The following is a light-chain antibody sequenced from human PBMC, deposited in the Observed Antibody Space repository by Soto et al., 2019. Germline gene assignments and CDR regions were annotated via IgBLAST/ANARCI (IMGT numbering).Light chain of an antibody. CDR1: SSDVGRYNY. J-gene: IGLJ1*01. CDR3: SSYASNNLYV. CDR2: EVS. V-gene: IGLV2-14*01. Sequence: QSALTQPASVSGSPGQSITISCSGTSSDVGRYNYVSWYQQHPGKAPKLMIYEVSNRPSGVSHRSSGSKSGNTASLTISGLQAEDEADYYCSSYASNNLYVFGTGTKVTVL.